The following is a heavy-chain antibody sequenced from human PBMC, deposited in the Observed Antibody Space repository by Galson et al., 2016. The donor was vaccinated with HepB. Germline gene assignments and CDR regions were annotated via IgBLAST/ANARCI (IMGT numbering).Heavy chain of an antibody. CDR1: GGSITNHNW. Sequence: SETLSLTCAVSGGSITNHNWWSWVRQPPGKGLEWIGEIFHSGSTNYNPSLKSRVTISVDTSKNQFSLKLTSATAADTAVYYCARTEFGVVAAGTSVGCWGQGTLVTVSS. CDR3: ARTEFGVVAAGTSVGC. J-gene: IGHJ4*02. CDR2: IFHSGST. V-gene: IGHV4-4*02. D-gene: IGHD6-13*01.